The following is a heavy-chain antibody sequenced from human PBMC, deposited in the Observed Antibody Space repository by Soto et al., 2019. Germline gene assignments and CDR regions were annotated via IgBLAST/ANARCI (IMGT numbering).Heavy chain of an antibody. CDR1: GFTFTSSA. CDR2: IVVGSGNT. CDR3: AAAGIDLVPYYFDY. V-gene: IGHV1-58*02. D-gene: IGHD1-26*01. J-gene: IGHJ4*02. Sequence: GASVKVSCKASGFTFTSSAMQWVRQARGQRLEWIGWIVVGSGNTNYAQKFQERVTITRDMSTSTAYMELSSLRSEDTAVYYCAAAGIDLVPYYFDYWGQGTLVTVSS.